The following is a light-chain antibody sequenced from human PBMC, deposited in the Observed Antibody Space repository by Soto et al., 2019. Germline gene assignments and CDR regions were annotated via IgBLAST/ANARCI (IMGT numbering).Light chain of an antibody. CDR3: SSYTSSSYVV. Sequence: QSVLTQPASVSGSPGQSITLSCTGTSSDVGGYNYVSWYQQHPGKAPKLMIYDVSNRPSGVSNRFSGSKSGNTASLTISGLQAEDEADYYCSSYTSSSYVVFGGGTQLTVL. CDR1: SSDVGGYNY. J-gene: IGLJ2*01. CDR2: DVS. V-gene: IGLV2-14*01.